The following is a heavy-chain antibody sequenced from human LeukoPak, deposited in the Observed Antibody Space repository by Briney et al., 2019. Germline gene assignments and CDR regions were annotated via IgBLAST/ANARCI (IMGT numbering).Heavy chain of an antibody. Sequence: SETLSLTCTVSGGSISSSSYYWGWIRQPPGKGLEWIGSIYYSGSTYYNPSLKSRVTISVDTSKNQLSLKLSSVTAADTAVYYCAGEGSDHYYYYGMDVWGQGTTVTVSS. D-gene: IGHD3-10*01. V-gene: IGHV4-39*01. CDR3: AGEGSDHYYYYGMDV. CDR1: GGSISSSSYY. CDR2: IYYSGST. J-gene: IGHJ6*02.